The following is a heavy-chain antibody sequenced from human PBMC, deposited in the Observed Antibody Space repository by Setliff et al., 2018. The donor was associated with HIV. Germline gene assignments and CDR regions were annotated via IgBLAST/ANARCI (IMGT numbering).Heavy chain of an antibody. CDR1: GFTFSDFY. J-gene: IGHJ4*02. CDR2: ISSSGSPI. Sequence: GGSLRLSCAASGFTFSDFYMSWIRQAPGKGLEWVSYISSSGSPIYYADSAKGRFTISRDNAKNSLYLQMNSLRAEDTAVYYCASAVGGNWKYYFDYWGQGTLVTVS. V-gene: IGHV3-11*04. CDR3: ASAVGGNWKYYFDY. D-gene: IGHD1-20*01.